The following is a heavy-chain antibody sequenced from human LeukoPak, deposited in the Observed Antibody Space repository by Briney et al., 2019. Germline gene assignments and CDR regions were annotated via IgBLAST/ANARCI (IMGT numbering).Heavy chain of an antibody. V-gene: IGHV7-4-1*02. J-gene: IGHJ1*01. CDR3: ARGDYYDSTEYFQH. CDR2: INTNTGNP. CDR1: GYTFTSYG. Sequence: ASVKVSCKASGYTFTSYGISWVRQAPGQGLEWMGWINTNTGNPTYAQGFTGRFLFSLDTSVSTAYLQISSLKAEDTAVYYCARGDYYDSTEYFQHWGQGTLVTVSS. D-gene: IGHD3-22*01.